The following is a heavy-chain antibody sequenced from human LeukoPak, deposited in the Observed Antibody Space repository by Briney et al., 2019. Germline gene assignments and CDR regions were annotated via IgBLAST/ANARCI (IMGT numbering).Heavy chain of an antibody. CDR1: GFTFSTYW. CDR2: INGDGTYI. J-gene: IGHJ6*02. CDR3: ASNYGSGSYPYGMDV. V-gene: IGHV3-74*01. Sequence: GGSLRLSCAASGFTFSTYWMHWVRQAPGKGLVWVSRINGDGTYINYADSVKGRFTVSRDNSDNTLYLQMNSLRAEDTAVYYCASNYGSGSYPYGMDVWGQGTTVTV. D-gene: IGHD3-10*01.